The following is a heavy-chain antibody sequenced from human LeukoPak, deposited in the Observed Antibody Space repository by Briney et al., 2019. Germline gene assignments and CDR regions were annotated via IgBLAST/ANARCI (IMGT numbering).Heavy chain of an antibody. J-gene: IGHJ4*02. D-gene: IGHD3-10*01. CDR2: VSACNGNT. CDR3: ARDGIQYYYGSGSYYDY. Sequence: ASVKVSCKASGYTFTSYGISWVRQAPGQGLEWMGWVSACNGNTNYAQKLQGRVTMTTDTSTSTAYMELRSLRSDDTAVYYCARDGIQYYYGSGSYYDYWGQGTLVTVSS. CDR1: GYTFTSYG. V-gene: IGHV1-18*04.